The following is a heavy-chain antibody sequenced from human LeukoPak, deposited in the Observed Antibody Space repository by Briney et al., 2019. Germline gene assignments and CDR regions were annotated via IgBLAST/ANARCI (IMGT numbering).Heavy chain of an antibody. V-gene: IGHV3-23*01. D-gene: IGHD3-16*01. J-gene: IGHJ5*02. CDR3: AKDDNYIRFLS. Sequence: GGSLRLSCTASGFNFSTYWMTWVRQVPGKGLEWVSGITGSGGNRYYADSVKGRFTISRDNSKNTLYLQMNSLRAEDTAVYYCAKDDNYIRFLSWGQGTLVTVSS. CDR1: GFNFSTYW. CDR2: ITGSGGNR.